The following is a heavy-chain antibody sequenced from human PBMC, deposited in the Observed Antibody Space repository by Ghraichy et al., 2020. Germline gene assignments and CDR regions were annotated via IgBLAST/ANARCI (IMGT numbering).Heavy chain of an antibody. D-gene: IGHD2-2*02. CDR1: GYTFTGYY. CDR3: ARGRLSIPRGYYYYGMDV. V-gene: IGHV1-2*04. Sequence: ASVKVSCKASGYTFTGYYMHWVRQAPGQRLEWMGWINPNSGGTNYAQKFQGWVTMTRDTSISTAYMELSRLRSDDTAVYYCARGRLSIPRGYYYYGMDVWGQGTTFTVS. J-gene: IGHJ6*02. CDR2: INPNSGGT.